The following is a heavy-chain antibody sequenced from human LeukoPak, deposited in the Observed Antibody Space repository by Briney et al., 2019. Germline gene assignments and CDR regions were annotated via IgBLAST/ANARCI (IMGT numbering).Heavy chain of an antibody. CDR2: INHSGST. J-gene: IGHJ4*02. V-gene: IGHV4-34*01. CDR1: GGSFSGYY. CDR3: ARGIYCSGGSCYSGDFDY. D-gene: IGHD2-15*01. Sequence: SETLSLTCAVYGGSFSGYYWSWIRQPPGKGLEWIGEINHSGSTNYNPSLKSRVTISVDTSKNQFSLKLSSVTAADTAVYYCARGIYCSGGSCYSGDFDYWAREPWSPSPQ.